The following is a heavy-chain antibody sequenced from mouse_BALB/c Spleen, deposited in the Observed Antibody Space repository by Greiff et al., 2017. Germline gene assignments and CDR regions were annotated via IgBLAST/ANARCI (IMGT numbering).Heavy chain of an antibody. Sequence: EVQLVESGGGLVQPGGSRKLSCAASGFTFSSFGMHWVRQAPEKGLEWVAYISSGSSTIYYADTVKGRFTISRDNPKNTLFLQMTSLRSEDTAMYYCARGRDYCNYGYAMDYWGQGTSVTVSS. CDR1: GFTFSSFG. D-gene: IGHD2-1*01. J-gene: IGHJ4*01. CDR2: ISSGSSTI. CDR3: ARGRDYCNYGYAMDY. V-gene: IGHV5-17*02.